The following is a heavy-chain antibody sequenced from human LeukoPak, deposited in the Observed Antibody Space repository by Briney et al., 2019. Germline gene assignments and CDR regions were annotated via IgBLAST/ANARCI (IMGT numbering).Heavy chain of an antibody. CDR3: AGSRPGYRSSTSSRCFDY. J-gene: IGHJ4*02. D-gene: IGHD2-2*01. CDR1: GFTFSSYA. V-gene: IGHV3-23*01. CDR2: ISGSGGST. Sequence: PGGPLRLSCAASGFTFSSYAMSWVRQAPGKGLEWVSAISGSGGSTYYADSVKGRFTISRDNSKNTLYLQMNSLRAEDTAVYYCAGSRPGYRSSTSSRCFDYWGQGTLVTVSS.